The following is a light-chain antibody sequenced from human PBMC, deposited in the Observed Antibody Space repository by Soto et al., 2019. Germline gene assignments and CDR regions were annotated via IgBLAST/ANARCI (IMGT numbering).Light chain of an antibody. CDR1: SSDVGAYDY. J-gene: IGLJ6*01. V-gene: IGLV2-14*01. Sequence: QSALTQPPSASGSPGQSVTISCTGTSSDVGAYDYVCWYQQHPGKAPKLMIYEVRNRLSGVSNRFSGSKSGNTASLTISGLQSEDEADYYCTSYTPTGALVFGSGTQLTVL. CDR3: TSYTPTGALV. CDR2: EVR.